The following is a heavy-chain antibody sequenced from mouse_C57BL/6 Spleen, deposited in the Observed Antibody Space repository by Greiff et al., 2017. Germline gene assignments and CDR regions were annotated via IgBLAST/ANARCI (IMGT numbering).Heavy chain of an antibody. D-gene: IGHD1-1*01. CDR1: GYTFTDYN. Sequence: VQLQQSGPELVKPGASVKMSCKASGYTFTDYNMHWVKQSHGKSLEWIGYINPNNGGTSYNQKFKGKATVTVNKSSSTAYMELRSLTSEDSAVYYCARSGYGSSHWYFDVWGTGTTVTVSS. CDR3: ARSGYGSSHWYFDV. J-gene: IGHJ1*03. V-gene: IGHV1-22*01. CDR2: INPNNGGT.